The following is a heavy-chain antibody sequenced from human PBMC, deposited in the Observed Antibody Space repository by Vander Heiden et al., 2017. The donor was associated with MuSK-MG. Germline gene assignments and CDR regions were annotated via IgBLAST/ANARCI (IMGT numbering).Heavy chain of an antibody. V-gene: IGHV3-33*01. D-gene: IGHD6-13*01. Sequence: YGSYGMHWVRQAPGKGLEWVAVIWYDGSNKYYADSVKGRFTISRDNSKNTLYLQMNSLRAEDTAVYYCARGGYSRRDRFDYWGQGTLVTVSS. CDR2: IWYDGSNK. J-gene: IGHJ4*02. CDR3: ARGGYSRRDRFDY. CDR1: YGSYG.